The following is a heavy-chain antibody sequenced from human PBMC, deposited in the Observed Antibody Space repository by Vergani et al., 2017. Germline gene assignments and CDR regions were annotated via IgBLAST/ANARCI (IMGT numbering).Heavy chain of an antibody. CDR1: GFTFSSYG. V-gene: IGHV3-30*02. CDR3: VNGYYYDQSGLASFDY. CDR2: IRYDGSNK. Sequence: QVQLVESGGGVVQPGGSLRLSCAASGFTFSSYGMHWVRQAPGKGLEWVAFIRYDGSNKYYADSVKGRFTISRDNSKNTLYLQMNSLRAEDTAIYFCVNGYYYDQSGLASFDYWGQGTLVTVSS. J-gene: IGHJ4*02. D-gene: IGHD3-22*01.